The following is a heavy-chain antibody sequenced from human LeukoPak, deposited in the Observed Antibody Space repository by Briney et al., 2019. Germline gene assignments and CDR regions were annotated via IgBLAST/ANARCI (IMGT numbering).Heavy chain of an antibody. V-gene: IGHV4-39*01. CDR2: IYYSGST. CDR3: ARIAAAGTGY. Sequence: PSETLSLTCTVSGGSISSYYWGWIRQPPGKGLEWIGSIYYSGSTYYNPSLKSRVTISVDTSKNQFSLKLSSVTAADTAVYYCARIAAAGTGYWGQGTLVTVSS. J-gene: IGHJ4*02. CDR1: GGSISSYY. D-gene: IGHD6-13*01.